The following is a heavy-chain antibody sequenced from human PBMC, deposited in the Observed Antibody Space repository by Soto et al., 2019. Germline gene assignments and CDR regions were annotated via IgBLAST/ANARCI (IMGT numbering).Heavy chain of an antibody. CDR3: ARHSSSCKNTCAFDI. D-gene: IGHD6-13*01. V-gene: IGHV4-31*03. CDR1: GGSISSGGYY. Sequence: QVQLQESGPGLVKPSQTLSLTCTVSGGSISSGGYYWSWIRQHPGKGLEWIGYIYYSGSTYYNPSLKSRVTISVDTAKNQFSLKRSSVTAADTAVYYCARHSSSCKNTCAFDIWGQGTMVTVSS. J-gene: IGHJ3*02. CDR2: IYYSGST.